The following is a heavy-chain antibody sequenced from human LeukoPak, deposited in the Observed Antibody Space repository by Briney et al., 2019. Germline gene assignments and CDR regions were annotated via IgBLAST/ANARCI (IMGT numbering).Heavy chain of an antibody. CDR1: GGSISSYY. J-gene: IGHJ4*02. D-gene: IGHD3-16*01. CDR2: IYYSGST. Sequence: PSESLSLTCTVSGGSISSYYWSWIRQPPGKGLEWIGYIYYSGSTNYNPSLKSRVTISVDTSKNQFSLKLSSVTAADTAVYYCASHYVRRFFDYWGQGTLVTVSS. V-gene: IGHV4-59*01. CDR3: ASHYVRRFFDY.